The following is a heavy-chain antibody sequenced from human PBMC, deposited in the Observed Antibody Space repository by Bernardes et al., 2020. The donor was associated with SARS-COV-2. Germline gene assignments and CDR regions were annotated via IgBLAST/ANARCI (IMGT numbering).Heavy chain of an antibody. J-gene: IGHJ4*02. CDR2: FHPEDGKT. CDR1: GYTLTDLS. V-gene: IGHV1-24*01. CDR3: AAYDILTGYGLLHLDY. Sequence: ASVKVSCKVSGYTLTDLSIHWVRQAPGKGLEWMGGFHPEDGKTIYAGEFQDRVTMTEDRSTDTVYMQLSSLRSGDTAVYYCAAYDILTGYGLLHLDYWGQGALVIVSS. D-gene: IGHD3-9*01.